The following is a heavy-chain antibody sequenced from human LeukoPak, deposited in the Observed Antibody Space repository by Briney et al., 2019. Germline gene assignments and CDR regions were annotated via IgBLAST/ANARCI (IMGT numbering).Heavy chain of an antibody. J-gene: IGHJ4*02. CDR3: ARAGDYGDYGSPHFDS. D-gene: IGHD4-17*01. V-gene: IGHV3-23*01. Sequence: GGALRLSCTASGFTFSGYAIHWVRQAPGKGLEWVSSLCGTTGSTYYADSVKGRFTISRDDSKNTLYLQMDSLRDEDTAVYYRARAGDYGDYGSPHFDSWGQGTLVTVSS. CDR2: LCGTTGST. CDR1: GFTFSGYA.